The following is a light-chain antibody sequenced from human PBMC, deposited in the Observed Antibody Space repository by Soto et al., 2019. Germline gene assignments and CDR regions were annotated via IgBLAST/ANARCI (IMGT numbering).Light chain of an antibody. V-gene: IGLV2-14*01. CDR1: SSDVGGYTY. CDR2: DVS. Sequence: QSALTQPASVSGSPGQSITISCTGTSSDVGGYTYVSWYQQHPGKAPKLMIYDVSNRPSGVSNRFSGSKSGNTASLTISGLQAEYEADYYCSSYTSSSTLVFGTGTKLTVL. J-gene: IGLJ1*01. CDR3: SSYTSSSTLV.